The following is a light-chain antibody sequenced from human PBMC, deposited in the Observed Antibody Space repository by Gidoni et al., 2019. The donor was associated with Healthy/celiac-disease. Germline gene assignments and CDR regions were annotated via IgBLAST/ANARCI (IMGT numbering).Light chain of an antibody. Sequence: DNVMTQSPLSLPVTTGEPAYISCRSSQSLLHSTGYNYLDWYLQKPVQSPQLLIYLGSNRASGVPDRFSGSGSGTDFTLKISRVEAEDVGVYYCMQALQTPRYTFGQGTKLEIK. V-gene: IGKV2-28*01. CDR2: LGS. CDR1: QSLLHSTGYNY. CDR3: MQALQTPRYT. J-gene: IGKJ2*01.